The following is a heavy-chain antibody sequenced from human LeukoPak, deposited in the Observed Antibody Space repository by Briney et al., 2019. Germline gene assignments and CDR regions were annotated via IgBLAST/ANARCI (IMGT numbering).Heavy chain of an antibody. Sequence: PSETMSLTCTVSGGSISSYYWSWIRQPPGKGLEWIGYIYYSGSTNYNPSLKSRVTISVDTSKNQFSLKLSSVTAADTAVYYCARGMGATRPYYFDYWGQGTLVTVSS. CDR1: GGSISSYY. D-gene: IGHD1-26*01. CDR2: IYYSGST. V-gene: IGHV4-59*01. J-gene: IGHJ4*02. CDR3: ARGMGATRPYYFDY.